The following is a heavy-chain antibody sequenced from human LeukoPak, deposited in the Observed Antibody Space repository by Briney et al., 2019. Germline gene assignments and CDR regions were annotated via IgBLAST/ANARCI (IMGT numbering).Heavy chain of an antibody. Sequence: SETLSLTCAVSGYSISSDYYWGWIRQPPGKGLEWIGSIYHSGSTYHNPSLKSRVTISLDTSKNQFSLKLSSVTAADTAVYFCARDRIGAHGPGYFQYWGQGTLVTVSS. CDR2: IYHSGST. J-gene: IGHJ1*01. CDR1: GYSISSDYY. V-gene: IGHV4-38-2*02. D-gene: IGHD3-10*01. CDR3: ARDRIGAHGPGYFQY.